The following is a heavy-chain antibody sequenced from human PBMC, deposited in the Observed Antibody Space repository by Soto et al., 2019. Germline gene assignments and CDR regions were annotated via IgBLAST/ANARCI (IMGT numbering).Heavy chain of an antibody. D-gene: IGHD2-15*01. CDR1: GGSISSGGYY. Sequence: QVQLQESGPGLVKPSQTLSLTCTVSGGSISSGGYYWSWIRQHPGKGLEWIGYIYYSGSTYYNPSLKSRVTISVDTSKNQFSLKLSSVTAADTAVCYCARVGGGYCSGGSCYSGGWFDPWGQGTLVTVSS. V-gene: IGHV4-31*03. CDR2: IYYSGST. CDR3: ARVGGGYCSGGSCYSGGWFDP. J-gene: IGHJ5*02.